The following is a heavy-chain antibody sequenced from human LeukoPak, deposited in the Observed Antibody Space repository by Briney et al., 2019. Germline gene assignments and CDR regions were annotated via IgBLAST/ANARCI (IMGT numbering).Heavy chain of an antibody. D-gene: IGHD5-18*01. CDR1: GFTFSSYS. CDR2: ISSSSSTI. CDR3: ARGSISLGYTP. J-gene: IGHJ5*02. Sequence: GGSLRLSCAASGFTFSSYSMNWVRQAPGKGLEWVSYISSSSSTIYYADSVKGRFTISRDNAKNSLYLQMNSLRAEDTAVYYCARGSISLGYTPWGQGTLVTVSS. V-gene: IGHV3-48*04.